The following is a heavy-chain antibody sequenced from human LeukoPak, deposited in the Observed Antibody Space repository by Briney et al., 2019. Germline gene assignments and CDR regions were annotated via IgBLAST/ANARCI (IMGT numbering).Heavy chain of an antibody. Sequence: GGSLRLSCAASGFTFSDYYMSWIRQAPGKGLEWVSYISSSGSTIYYADSVKGRFTISRDNAKNSLYLQMNSLRAEDTAVYHCARFRNAPYDAFDIWGQGTMVTVSS. D-gene: IGHD4-4*01. V-gene: IGHV3-11*01. CDR2: ISSSGSTI. CDR3: ARFRNAPYDAFDI. CDR1: GFTFSDYY. J-gene: IGHJ3*02.